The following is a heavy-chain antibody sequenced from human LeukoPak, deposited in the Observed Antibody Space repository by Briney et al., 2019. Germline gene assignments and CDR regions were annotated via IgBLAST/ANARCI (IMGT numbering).Heavy chain of an antibody. D-gene: IGHD2-21*02. J-gene: IGHJ3*02. V-gene: IGHV3-21*01. CDR3: ARDAGHCGGDCYPDAFDI. CDR1: GFTFSSYS. CDR2: ISSSSSYI. Sequence: GGSLRLSRAASGFTFSSYSMNWVRQAPGKGLEWVSSISSSSSYIYYADSVKGRFTISRDNAKNSLYLQMNSLRAEDTAVYYCARDAGHCGGDCYPDAFDIWGQGTMVTVS.